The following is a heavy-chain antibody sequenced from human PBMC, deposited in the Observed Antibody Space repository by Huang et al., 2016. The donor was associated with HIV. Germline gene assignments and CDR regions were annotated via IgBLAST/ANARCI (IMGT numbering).Heavy chain of an antibody. D-gene: IGHD6-25*01. V-gene: IGHV1-3*01. CDR3: ARGIAAGDY. Sequence: QVQLVQSGAEVKKPGASVKVSFKASGYIFSTYDTHWVRQAPGQRLEWMGRINAGNGNKKYSQRFQGRVTITRDTAANTAYVELSSLRSEDTGVYYCARGIAAGDYWGQGTLVTVSS. CDR2: INAGNGNK. J-gene: IGHJ4*02. CDR1: GYIFSTYD.